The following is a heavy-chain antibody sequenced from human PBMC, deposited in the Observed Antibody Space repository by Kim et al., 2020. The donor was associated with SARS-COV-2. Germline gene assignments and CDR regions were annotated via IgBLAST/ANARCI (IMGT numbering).Heavy chain of an antibody. CDR1: GFTFSDYY. D-gene: IGHD6-6*01. Sequence: GGSLRLSCAASGFTFSDYYMSWIRQAPGKGLEWVSYISSSGSTIYYADSVKGRFTISRDNAKNSLYLQMNSLRAEDTAVYYCAREGYSSSPWGAYFDLWGRGTLVTVSS. CDR3: AREGYSSSPWGAYFDL. V-gene: IGHV3-11*01. J-gene: IGHJ2*01. CDR2: ISSSGSTI.